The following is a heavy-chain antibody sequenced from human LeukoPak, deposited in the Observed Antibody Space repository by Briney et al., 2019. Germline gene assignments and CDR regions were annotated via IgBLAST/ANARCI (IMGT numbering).Heavy chain of an antibody. CDR1: GGSISSYY. D-gene: IGHD2-15*01. J-gene: IGHJ4*02. Sequence: SETLSLTCTVSGGSISSYYWSWIRQPPGKGLERIGHIYYSGSTNYNPSLKSRVTISVDTSKNHFSLKLSSMTAADTAVYYCARGVVAAPTNFDYWGQGTLVTVSS. CDR2: IYYSGST. V-gene: IGHV4-59*01. CDR3: ARGVVAAPTNFDY.